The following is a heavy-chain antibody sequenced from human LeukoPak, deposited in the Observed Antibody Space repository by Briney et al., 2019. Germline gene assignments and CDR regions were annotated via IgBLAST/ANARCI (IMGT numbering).Heavy chain of an antibody. V-gene: IGHV4-34*01. CDR2: INHRGST. CDR1: GGSFSGYY. D-gene: IGHD6-13*01. CDR3: ARPGPLSADYSSSWYLNY. J-gene: IGHJ4*02. Sequence: SETLSLTCAVYGGSFSGYYWSWIRQPPGKGLEWIGEINHRGSTSCNPSLKSRVSISVDTSKNQFSLRLRSVTAADTAVYYCARPGPLSADYSSSWYLNYWGQGTLVTVSS.